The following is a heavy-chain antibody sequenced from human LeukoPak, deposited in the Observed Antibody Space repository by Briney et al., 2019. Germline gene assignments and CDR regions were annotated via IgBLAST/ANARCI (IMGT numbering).Heavy chain of an antibody. Sequence: PGGSLRLSCAASGFTFSSYGMHWVRQAPGKGLEWVAVIWYDGSNKYYADSVKGRFTISRDNPKNTLYLQMNSLRAEDMAVYYCARDLVGAGTNWFDPWGQGTLVTVSS. CDR3: ARDLVGAGTNWFDP. CDR1: GFTFSSYG. D-gene: IGHD1-26*01. CDR2: IWYDGSNK. J-gene: IGHJ5*02. V-gene: IGHV3-33*01.